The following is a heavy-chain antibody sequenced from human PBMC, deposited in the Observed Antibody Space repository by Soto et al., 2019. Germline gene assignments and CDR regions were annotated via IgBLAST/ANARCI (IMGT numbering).Heavy chain of an antibody. CDR2: TIPLFRRP. Sequence: QVQLVQSGAEVKEPGSSVKVSCQASGGTFSSYALSWVRQAPGQGLEWMGGTIPLFRRPDYAQKFQGRVTITADESTSTAYMELSSLRSEDTAIYYCARDNGRPQLGGNYYYITDVWGQGTTIPVSS. V-gene: IGHV1-69*12. CDR1: GGTFSSYA. D-gene: IGHD3-3*02. CDR3: ARDNGRPQLGGNYYYITDV. J-gene: IGHJ6*02.